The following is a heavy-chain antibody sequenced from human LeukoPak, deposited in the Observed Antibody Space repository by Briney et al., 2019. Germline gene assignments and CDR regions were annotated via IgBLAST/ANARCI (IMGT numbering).Heavy chain of an antibody. CDR2: IKQDGIEK. Sequence: PGGSLRLSCAASGFPFSTYLMTWVRQAPGKGLEWVANIKQDGIEKYYVGSVRGRFTISRDNARNSLYLQMNRLRADDTAVYYCASERPSSSWYDYWGQGALVTVSS. V-gene: IGHV3-7*01. CDR3: ASERPSSSWYDY. J-gene: IGHJ4*02. D-gene: IGHD6-13*01. CDR1: GFPFSTYL.